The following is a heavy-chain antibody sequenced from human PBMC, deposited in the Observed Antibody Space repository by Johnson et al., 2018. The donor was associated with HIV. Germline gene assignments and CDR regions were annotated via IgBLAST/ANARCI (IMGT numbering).Heavy chain of an antibody. V-gene: IGHV3-30*03. Sequence: QMQLVESGGGVVRPGGSLRLSCVGSGFTFQDFGMTWVRQAPGKGLEWVAVISYDGSNKYYADSVKGRFTISRDNAKNSLYLQMNSLRAEDTAVYYCARDPGPDYDILTGPLYGAFDIWGQGTMVTVSS. D-gene: IGHD3-9*01. CDR2: ISYDGSNK. CDR3: ARDPGPDYDILTGPLYGAFDI. CDR1: GFTFQDFG. J-gene: IGHJ3*02.